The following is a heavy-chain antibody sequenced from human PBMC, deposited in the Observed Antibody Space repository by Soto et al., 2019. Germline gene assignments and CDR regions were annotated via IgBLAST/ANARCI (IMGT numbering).Heavy chain of an antibody. CDR3: AKQRRFCGGDCPPSGDFDY. J-gene: IGHJ4*02. CDR2: ISGSGGST. D-gene: IGHD2-21*02. Sequence: GGSLRLSCAASGFTFSSYAMSWVRQAPGKGLEWVSAISGSGGSTYYADSVKGRFTISRDNSKNTLYLQMNSLRAEDTAVYYCAKQRRFCGGDCPPSGDFDYWGQGTLVTVSS. CDR1: GFTFSSYA. V-gene: IGHV3-23*01.